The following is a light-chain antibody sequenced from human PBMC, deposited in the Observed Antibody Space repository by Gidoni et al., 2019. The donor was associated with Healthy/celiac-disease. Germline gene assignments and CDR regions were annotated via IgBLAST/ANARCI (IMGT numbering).Light chain of an antibody. V-gene: IGKV4-1*01. J-gene: IGKJ2*04. CDR3: QQYYSTLMCS. CDR2: WAS. CDR1: QSVLYSSNNKNY. Sequence: DLVMTQSPDSLAVSLGERATINCKSSQSVLYSSNNKNYLAWYQQKPGQPPKLLIYWASTRESGVPDRFSGSGSGTDFTLTISSLQAEDVAVYYCQQYYSTLMCSFGQGTKLEIK.